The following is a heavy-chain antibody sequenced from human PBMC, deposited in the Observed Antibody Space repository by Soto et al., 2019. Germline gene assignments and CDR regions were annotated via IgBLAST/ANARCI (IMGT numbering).Heavy chain of an antibody. CDR2: ISYSGST. D-gene: IGHD4-17*01. Sequence: SETLSLTCTVSGGSISSYYWSWIRQSPGKGLEWIGYISYSGSTEYNPSLKSRVTISVDTSKNQFSLKLSSVTAADTAVYYCARRRSYGDSDYWGQGTLVPVSS. J-gene: IGHJ4*02. CDR1: GGSISSYY. CDR3: ARRRSYGDSDY. V-gene: IGHV4-59*08.